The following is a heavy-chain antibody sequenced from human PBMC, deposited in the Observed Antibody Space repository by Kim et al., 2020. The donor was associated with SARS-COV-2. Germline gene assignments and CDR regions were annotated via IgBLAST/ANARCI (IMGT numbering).Heavy chain of an antibody. D-gene: IGHD3-10*01. Sequence: SVKVSCKASGGTFSSYAISWVRQAPGQGLEWMGRIIPILGIANYAQKFQGRVTITADKSTSTAYMELSSLRSEDMAVYYCARGDTMVRGGLDYWGQGTLVTVSS. CDR3: ARGDTMVRGGLDY. J-gene: IGHJ4*02. V-gene: IGHV1-69*04. CDR2: IIPILGIA. CDR1: GGTFSSYA.